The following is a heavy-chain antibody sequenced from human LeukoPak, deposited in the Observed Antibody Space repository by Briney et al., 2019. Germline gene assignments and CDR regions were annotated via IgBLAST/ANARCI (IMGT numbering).Heavy chain of an antibody. Sequence: PGGSLRLSCAASGFTFSSYAMSWVRQAPGKGLKWVSAISGSGGSTYYADSVKGRFTISRDNSKNTLYLQMNSLRAEDTAVYYCAKAEYCSGGSCYYFDYWGQGTLVTVSS. CDR1: GFTFSSYA. CDR2: ISGSGGST. V-gene: IGHV3-23*01. J-gene: IGHJ4*02. D-gene: IGHD2-15*01. CDR3: AKAEYCSGGSCYYFDY.